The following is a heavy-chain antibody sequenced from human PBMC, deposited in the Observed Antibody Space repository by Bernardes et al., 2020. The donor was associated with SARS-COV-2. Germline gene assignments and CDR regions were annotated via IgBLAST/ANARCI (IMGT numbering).Heavy chain of an antibody. V-gene: IGHV3-21*01. CDR1: GFIFSSYS. J-gene: IGHJ4*02. CDR2: ISGSGSDV. CDR3: VRDMQFEDGY. D-gene: IGHD2-2*01. Sequence: GGSLRLSCAASGFIFSSYSMHWVRQAPGKGLEWVGYISGSGSDVQYAESVEGRFTISRDNAKNSLILQMRSLKVEDTALYHCVRDMQFEDGYWGRGTLVSVSP.